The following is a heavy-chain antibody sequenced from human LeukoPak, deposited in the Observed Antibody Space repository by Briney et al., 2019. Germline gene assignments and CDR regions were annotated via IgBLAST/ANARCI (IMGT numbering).Heavy chain of an antibody. CDR2: IYYSGTT. Sequence: TPSETLSLTCTVSGASIGNSSYYWGWIRQPPGKGLEWIGSIYYSGTTYYIPSLKSRVTISVATSKTLFSLRLSSVTAADTAVYYCARVGCSGGSCYRSRGAFDIWGQGTMVTVSS. J-gene: IGHJ3*02. CDR1: GASIGNSSYY. D-gene: IGHD2-15*01. V-gene: IGHV4-39*07. CDR3: ARVGCSGGSCYRSRGAFDI.